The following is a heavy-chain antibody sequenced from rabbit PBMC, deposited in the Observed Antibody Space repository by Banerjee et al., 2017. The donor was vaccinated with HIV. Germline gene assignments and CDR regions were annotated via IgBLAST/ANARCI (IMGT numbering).Heavy chain of an antibody. J-gene: IGHJ4*01. D-gene: IGHD7-1*01. CDR2: IYAGSGSNT. V-gene: IGHV1S40*01. Sequence: QELVESGGGLVQPGESLKLSCKASGFSFSSSYHMCWVRQAPGKGPEWIACIYAGSGSNTYYANWAKGRFTISSHNAQNTLYLQLTSLTAADTATYFCARDRSGGYSYRGYNLWGPGTLVTVS. CDR3: ARDRSGGYSYRGYNL. CDR1: GFSFSSSYH.